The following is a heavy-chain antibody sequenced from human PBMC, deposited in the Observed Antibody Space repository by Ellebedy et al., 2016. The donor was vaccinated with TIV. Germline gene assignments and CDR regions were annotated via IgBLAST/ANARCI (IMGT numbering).Heavy chain of an antibody. CDR1: GGTFSSYA. D-gene: IGHD1-1*01. J-gene: IGHJ4*02. CDR3: ARDGLERRALDY. Sequence: SVKVSCXASGGTFSSYAISWVRQAPGQGLEWMGGIIPIFGTANYAQKFQGRVTMTTDTSTSTAYMELRSLRSDDTAVYYCARDGLERRALDYWGQGTLVTVSS. CDR2: IIPIFGTA. V-gene: IGHV1-69*05.